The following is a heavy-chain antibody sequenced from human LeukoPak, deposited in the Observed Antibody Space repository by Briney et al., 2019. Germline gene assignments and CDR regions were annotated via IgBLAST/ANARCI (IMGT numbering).Heavy chain of an antibody. D-gene: IGHD2-2*02. CDR3: ANYCSSSSCHIRRAFDI. CDR2: ISGSGGST. J-gene: IGHJ3*02. Sequence: GGSLRLSCAASGFTFSSYAMSWVRQAPGKGLEWVSAISGSGGSTYYADSVKGRFTISRDNSKNTLYLQMNSLRAEDTAVYYCANYCSSSSCHIRRAFDIWGQGTMVTVSS. CDR1: GFTFSSYA. V-gene: IGHV3-23*01.